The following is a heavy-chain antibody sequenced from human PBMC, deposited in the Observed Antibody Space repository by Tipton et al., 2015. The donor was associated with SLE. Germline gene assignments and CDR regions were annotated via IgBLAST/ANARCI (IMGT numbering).Heavy chain of an antibody. CDR1: GGSISNYY. Sequence: GSLRLSCTVSGGSISNYYWTWIRQSPGKGLEWIGYISFSGSTNYNPSLKSRVTISIDTCRNQFSLKLSSVTAADTAVYYCARVTGRLGWFDPWGQGTLVTVSS. CDR2: ISFSGST. D-gene: IGHD1-20*01. V-gene: IGHV4-59*01. J-gene: IGHJ5*02. CDR3: ARVTGRLGWFDP.